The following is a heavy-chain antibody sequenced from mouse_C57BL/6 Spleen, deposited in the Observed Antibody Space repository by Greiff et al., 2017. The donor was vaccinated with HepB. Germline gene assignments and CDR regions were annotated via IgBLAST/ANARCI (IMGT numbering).Heavy chain of an antibody. V-gene: IGHV7-1*01. CDR3: ARDASYDYEDYAMDY. Sequence: EVKLVESGGGLVQSGRSLRLSCATSGFTFSDFYMEWVRHAPGKGLEWIAASRNKANDYTTEYSASVKGRFIVSRDTSQSILYLQMNALRAEDTAIYYCARDASYDYEDYAMDYWGQGTSVTVSS. CDR1: GFTFSDFY. D-gene: IGHD2-4*01. CDR2: SRNKANDYTT. J-gene: IGHJ4*01.